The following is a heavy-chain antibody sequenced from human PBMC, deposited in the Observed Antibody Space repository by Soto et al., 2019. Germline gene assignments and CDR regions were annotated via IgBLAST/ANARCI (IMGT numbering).Heavy chain of an antibody. CDR1: GDSVSSNSAA. D-gene: IGHD6-6*01. V-gene: IGHV6-1*01. J-gene: IGHJ4*02. Sequence: SQTLSLTCAISGDSVSSNSAAWNWIRQSPSRGLEWLGRTYYRSKWYNDYAVSVKSRITINPDTSKNQFSLQLNSVTPEDTAVYYCARTGGSSIAARPTDFDYWGQGTLVTVSS. CDR3: ARTGGSSIAARPTDFDY. CDR2: TYYRSKWYN.